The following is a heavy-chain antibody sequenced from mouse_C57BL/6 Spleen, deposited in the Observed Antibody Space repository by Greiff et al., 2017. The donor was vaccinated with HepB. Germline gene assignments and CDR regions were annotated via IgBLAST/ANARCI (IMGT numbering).Heavy chain of an antibody. V-gene: IGHV1-4*01. CDR1: GYTFTSYT. D-gene: IGHD2-4*01. J-gene: IGHJ2*01. CDR3: ARSEGIYYDYVDY. CDR2: INPSSGYT. Sequence: VKLVESGAELARPGASVKMSCKASGYTFTSYTMHWVKQRPGQGLEWIGYINPSSGYTKYNQKFKDKATLTADKSSSTAYMQLSSLTSEDSAVYYCARSEGIYYDYVDYWGQGTTLTVSS.